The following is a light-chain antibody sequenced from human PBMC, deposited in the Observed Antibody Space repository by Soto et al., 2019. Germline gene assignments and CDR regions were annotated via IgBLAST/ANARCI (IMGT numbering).Light chain of an antibody. V-gene: IGLV2-14*01. Sequence: QSVLFQAASVSGSPGQSITISCTGTSSDVVGYYHVSWYQQHPGKAPKVMIYEVSNRPSGVSNRFSGSKSGNTASLTISGLQAEDEADYYCSSYISSSWVFGGGTKVTVL. J-gene: IGLJ3*02. CDR1: SSDVVGYYH. CDR2: EVS. CDR3: SSYISSSWV.